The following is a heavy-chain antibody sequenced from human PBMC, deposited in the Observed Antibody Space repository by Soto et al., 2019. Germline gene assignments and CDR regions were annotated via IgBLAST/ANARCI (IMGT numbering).Heavy chain of an antibody. CDR3: ARDRTTVTTQGGG. J-gene: IGHJ4*02. D-gene: IGHD4-17*01. V-gene: IGHV3-30-3*01. Sequence: QVQLVESGGGVVQPGRSLRLSCAASGFTFSSYAMHWVRQAPGKGLEWVAVISYDGSNKYYADSVKGRFTISRDNSKNTLYLQMNSLRAEDTAVYYCARDRTTVTTQGGGWGQGTLVTVSS. CDR2: ISYDGSNK. CDR1: GFTFSSYA.